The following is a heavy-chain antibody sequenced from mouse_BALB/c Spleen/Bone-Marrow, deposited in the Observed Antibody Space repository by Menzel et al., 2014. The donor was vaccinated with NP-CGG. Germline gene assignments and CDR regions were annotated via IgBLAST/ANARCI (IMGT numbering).Heavy chain of an antibody. D-gene: IGHD2-4*01. V-gene: IGHV5-6*01. CDR2: ISSGGSDT. Sequence: DVQLVESGGDLVKPGGSLKLSCAASGFTFSSYGMSWVRQTPDKRLEWVATISSGGSDTYYPDSVKGRFTISRDNAKNTLYLQMSSLKSEDTAMYYCARQTYYDYDGYFDYWGQGTTLTVSS. CDR1: GFTFSSYG. CDR3: ARQTYYDYDGYFDY. J-gene: IGHJ2*01.